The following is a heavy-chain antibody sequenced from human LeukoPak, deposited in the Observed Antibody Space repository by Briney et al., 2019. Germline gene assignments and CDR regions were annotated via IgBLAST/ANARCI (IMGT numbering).Heavy chain of an antibody. D-gene: IGHD2-2*01. CDR3: AKGYCSTTDCYYGY. V-gene: IGHV3-23*01. CDR2: ISGAGVST. J-gene: IGHJ4*02. Sequence: GGSLRLYCAASGFTFSSYAMSWVRQAPGKGLEWVSTISGAGVSTYYADSVKGRFTISRDNSKNTLYLQLNSLRAEDTAVYYCAKGYCSTTDCYYGYWGQGTLVTVSS. CDR1: GFTFSSYA.